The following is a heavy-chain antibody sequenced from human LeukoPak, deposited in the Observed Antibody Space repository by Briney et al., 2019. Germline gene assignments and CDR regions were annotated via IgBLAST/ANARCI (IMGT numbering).Heavy chain of an antibody. CDR2: IKQDGSEK. V-gene: IGHV3-7*01. CDR3: ARDLYRIVVVPHYFDY. Sequence: GGSLRLSCAASGFTFSTYWMSWVRQAPGKGLEWVANIKQDGSEKYYVDSVKGRFTISRDNAKNSLYPQMNSLRADDTAVYYCARDLYRIVVVPHYFDYWGQGTLVTVSS. J-gene: IGHJ4*02. D-gene: IGHD3-22*01. CDR1: GFTFSTYW.